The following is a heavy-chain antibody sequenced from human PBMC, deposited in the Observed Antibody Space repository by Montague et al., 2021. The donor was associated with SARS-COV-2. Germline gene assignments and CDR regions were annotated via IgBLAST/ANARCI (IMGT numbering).Heavy chain of an antibody. CDR1: GGSIRSTTFY. J-gene: IGHJ4*02. V-gene: IGHV4-39*07. CDR3: VTPGKTAVAGQFDY. D-gene: IGHD6-19*01. CDR2: IYEGDTT. Sequence: SETLSLTCTVSGGSIRSTTFYWGWIRQSPGKGLEWIGHIYEGDTTYYNPSLKSRVAISLDTPNNQFSLKITSLIVADTAIYYCVTPGKTAVAGQFDYWGPGILVTVSS.